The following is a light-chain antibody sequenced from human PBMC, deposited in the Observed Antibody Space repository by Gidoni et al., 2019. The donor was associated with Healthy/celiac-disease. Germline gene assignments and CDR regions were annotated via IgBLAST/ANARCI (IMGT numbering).Light chain of an antibody. CDR2: KVS. Sequence: DGVMTKSTLSLLVNLGPPASIACRSRQILVYSDGYTYLNWFQQRPGQSPRRLIYKVSNRDSGVPDIFSGSGSGTDFTLNISRVEAEDVGVYYCMQGTHWPPTFGQGTKVEIK. V-gene: IGKV2-30*01. J-gene: IGKJ1*01. CDR3: MQGTHWPPT. CDR1: QILVYSDGYTY.